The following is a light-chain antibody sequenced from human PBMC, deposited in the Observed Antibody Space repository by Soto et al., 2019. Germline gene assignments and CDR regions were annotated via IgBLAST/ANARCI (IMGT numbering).Light chain of an antibody. Sequence: QSALTQPASVSASPGQSITISCTGTSSDVGGSNFVSWYQQHPGKPPKLIIYDVATRPSGVSNRFSGSKSGSTASLIISRLQTEDEADYYCVSFTSSTTYVFGSGTNRTVL. CDR3: VSFTSSTTYV. J-gene: IGLJ1*01. CDR2: DVA. V-gene: IGLV2-14*03. CDR1: SSDVGGSNF.